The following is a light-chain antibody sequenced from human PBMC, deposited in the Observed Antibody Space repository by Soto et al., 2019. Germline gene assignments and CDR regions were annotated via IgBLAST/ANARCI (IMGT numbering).Light chain of an antibody. CDR3: QQYKK. V-gene: IGKV3-20*01. CDR1: QSDSTSY. J-gene: IGKJ1*01. CDR2: DAF. Sequence: IVWTQSPGTLSLSPGEKATLSGRASQSDSTSYVAWYQQKFGQAPRLLIYDAFSRATGIPDRFSASGSGTDFTLTISRLEPEDFAVYYCQQYKKFGQGTKVDI.